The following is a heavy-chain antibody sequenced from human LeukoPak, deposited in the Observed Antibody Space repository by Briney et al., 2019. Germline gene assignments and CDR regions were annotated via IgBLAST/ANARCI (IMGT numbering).Heavy chain of an antibody. J-gene: IGHJ3*02. CDR1: GYTFPSYG. V-gene: IGHV1-18*01. Sequence: ASVKVSCKASGYTFPSYGISWVRQAAGQGLEWMGWISAYNGNTNYAQKLQGRVTMTTDTSTSTAYMELRSLRSDDTAVYYCARALDCSSTSCYLRYFDWLSPRGAFDMWGQGTMVTVSS. CDR3: ARALDCSSTSCYLRYFDWLSPRGAFDM. D-gene: IGHD2-2*01. CDR2: ISAYNGNT.